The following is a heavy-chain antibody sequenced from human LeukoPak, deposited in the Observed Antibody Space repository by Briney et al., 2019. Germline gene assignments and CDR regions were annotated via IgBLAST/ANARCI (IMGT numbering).Heavy chain of an antibody. V-gene: IGHV3-23*01. CDR3: AKDPGNKSRIVVVPNKKYYYYYGMDV. Sequence: GGSLRLSCAASGFTFSSYAMSWVRQAPGKGLEWVSAISGSGGSTYYADSVKGRFTISRDNSKNTLYLQMNSLRAEDTAVYYCAKDPGNKSRIVVVPNKKYYYYYGMDVWGQGTTVTVSS. J-gene: IGHJ6*02. CDR2: ISGSGGST. D-gene: IGHD2-2*01. CDR1: GFTFSSYA.